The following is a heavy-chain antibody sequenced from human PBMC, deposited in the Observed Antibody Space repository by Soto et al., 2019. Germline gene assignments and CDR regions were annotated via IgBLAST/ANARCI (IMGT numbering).Heavy chain of an antibody. D-gene: IGHD6-13*01. CDR2: ISSSSSTI. V-gene: IGHV3-48*02. Sequence: TGGSLRLSCAASGFTFSSYSMNWVRQAPGKGLEWVSYISSSSSTIYYADSVKGRFTISRDNAKNSLYLQMNSLRDEDTAVYYCARDLAAAGNYYYYGMDVWGKGTTVTVSS. CDR1: GFTFSSYS. J-gene: IGHJ6*04. CDR3: ARDLAAAGNYYYYGMDV.